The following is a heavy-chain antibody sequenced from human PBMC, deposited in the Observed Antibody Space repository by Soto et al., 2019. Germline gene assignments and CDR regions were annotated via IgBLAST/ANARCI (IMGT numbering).Heavy chain of an antibody. CDR1: GGSISSGDYY. J-gene: IGHJ6*02. CDR3: ASLWGYWNSDYYYGMDV. V-gene: IGHV4-30-4*01. Sequence: PSETLSLTCTVSGGSISSGDYYWSWIRQPPGKGLEWIGYIYYSGSTYYNPSLKRRVTISVDTSKNQFSLKLSSVTAADTAVYYCASLWGYWNSDYYYGMDVWGQGTTVTVSS. CDR2: IYYSGST. D-gene: IGHD1-1*01.